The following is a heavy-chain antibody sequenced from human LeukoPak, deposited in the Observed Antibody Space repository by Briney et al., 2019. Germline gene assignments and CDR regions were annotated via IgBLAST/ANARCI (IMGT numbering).Heavy chain of an antibody. CDR1: GGSISGYY. Sequence: PSETLSLTCTVSGGSISGYYWSWIRQPPGKGLEWIGYIYYIGSTTYNPSLRRRVTISVDKSNNQFSLRLSSVTAADTALYYCVRGGTTVTTFNYFDSWGQGTLVTVSS. CDR2: IYYIGST. V-gene: IGHV4-59*01. CDR3: VRGGTTVTTFNYFDS. J-gene: IGHJ4*02. D-gene: IGHD4-17*01.